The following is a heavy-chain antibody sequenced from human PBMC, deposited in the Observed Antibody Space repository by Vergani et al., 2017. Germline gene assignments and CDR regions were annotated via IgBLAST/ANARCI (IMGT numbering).Heavy chain of an antibody. D-gene: IGHD3-22*01. Sequence: QVQLVQSGAEVKKPGSSVKVSCKASGGTFSSYSISWVRQAPGQGLEWMGGIIPIFGTANDAQKFQGRVTITADESTSTAYMELSSLRSEDTAVYYCARGIVVVAATPPYDSSGYYYYFDYWGQGTLVTVSS. CDR1: GGTFSSYS. J-gene: IGHJ4*02. CDR2: IIPIFGTA. V-gene: IGHV1-69*12. CDR3: ARGIVVVAATPPYDSSGYYYYFDY.